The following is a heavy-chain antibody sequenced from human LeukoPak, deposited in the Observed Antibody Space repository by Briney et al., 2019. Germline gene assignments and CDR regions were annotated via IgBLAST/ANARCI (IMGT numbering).Heavy chain of an antibody. CDR3: VRGYSYGFYFDY. CDR2: INPNSGGP. D-gene: IGHD5-18*01. J-gene: IGHJ4*02. CDR1: GYSFTGYY. Sequence: SVKVSCKTSGYSFTGYYIHWVRQAPGQGLEWMGRINPNSGGPSYGQKFQGTVTMTRDTSISTAYLELSNLRSDDTAAYYCVRGYSYGFYFDYWGQGSLVTVSS. V-gene: IGHV1-2*06.